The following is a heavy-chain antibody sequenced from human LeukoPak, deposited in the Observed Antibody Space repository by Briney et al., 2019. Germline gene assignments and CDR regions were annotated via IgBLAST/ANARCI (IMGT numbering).Heavy chain of an antibody. CDR2: ISSSGSTI. CDR1: GFTFSSYS. CDR3: ARGDYGGNPFIDY. J-gene: IGHJ4*02. Sequence: GGSLRLSCAASGFTFSSYSMNWVRQAPGKGLEWVSYISSSGSTIYYADSVKGRFTISRDNAKNSLYLQMNSLRAEDTAVYYCARGDYGGNPFIDYWGQGTLVTVSS. V-gene: IGHV3-48*01. D-gene: IGHD4-23*01.